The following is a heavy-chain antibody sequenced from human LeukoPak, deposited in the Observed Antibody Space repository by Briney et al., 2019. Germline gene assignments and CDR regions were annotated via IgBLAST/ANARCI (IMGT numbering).Heavy chain of an antibody. CDR2: MNPNSGNT. D-gene: IGHD4-17*01. J-gene: IGHJ4*02. CDR1: GYTFTSYD. V-gene: IGHV1-8*01. Sequence: ASVKVSCKASGYTFTSYDINWVRQATGQGLEWMGWMNPNSGNTGYAQKFQGRVTMTRNTSISTAYMEPSSLRSEDTAVYYCARGSPKTTVTDTFNFDYWGQGTLVTVSS. CDR3: ARGSPKTTVTDTFNFDY.